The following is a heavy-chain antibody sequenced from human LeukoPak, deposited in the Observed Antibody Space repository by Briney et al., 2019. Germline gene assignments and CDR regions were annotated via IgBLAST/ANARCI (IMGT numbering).Heavy chain of an antibody. D-gene: IGHD6-13*01. CDR3: ARHGGYSSSWYVDY. Sequence: PSETLSLTCTVSGGSISTNTYYWGWIRQPPGKGLEWIGSIYYSGSTYYNPSLKSRVTISVDTSKNQFSLRPSSVTAADTAVYYCARHGGYSSSWYVDYWGQGTLVTVSS. CDR1: GGSISTNTYY. CDR2: IYYSGST. J-gene: IGHJ4*02. V-gene: IGHV4-39*01.